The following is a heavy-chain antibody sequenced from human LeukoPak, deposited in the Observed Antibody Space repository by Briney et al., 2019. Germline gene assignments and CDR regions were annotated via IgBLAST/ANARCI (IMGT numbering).Heavy chain of an antibody. CDR2: ISYDGSTK. CDR3: ARDTSAWRYGMDV. J-gene: IGHJ6*02. CDR1: GFTFSNYA. V-gene: IGHV3-30*03. D-gene: IGHD6-19*01. Sequence: GRSLRLSCEASGFTFSNYAMHWVRRAPGKGLEWVALISYDGSTKHYADSVTGRFTISRDNAKNSLYLQMNSLRDEDTAVYYCARDTSAWRYGMDVWGQGTTVSVSS.